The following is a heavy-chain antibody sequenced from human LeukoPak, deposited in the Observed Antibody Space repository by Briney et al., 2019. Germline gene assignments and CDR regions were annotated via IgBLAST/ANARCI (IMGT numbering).Heavy chain of an antibody. CDR2: INPNSGGT. D-gene: IGHD2-15*01. CDR1: GYTFTGYY. CDR3: ARALACSGGSCYSDY. Sequence: ASVKVSCKASGYTFTGYYMHWVRQAPGQGLEWMGWINPNSGGTNYAQKFQGRVTVTRDTSISTAYMELSRLRSDDTAVYYCARALACSGGSCYSDYWGQGTLVTVSS. J-gene: IGHJ4*02. V-gene: IGHV1-2*02.